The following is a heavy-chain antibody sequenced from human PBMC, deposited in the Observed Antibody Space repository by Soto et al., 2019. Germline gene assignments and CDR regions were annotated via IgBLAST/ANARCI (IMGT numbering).Heavy chain of an antibody. J-gene: IGHJ4*02. CDR1: GGSISSGGYY. D-gene: IGHD1-26*01. V-gene: IGHV4-31*03. CDR3: ARFQQIVVARSFDY. CDR2: IYYSGST. Sequence: SETLSLTCTVSGGSISSGGYYWSWIRQHPGKGLEWIGYIYYSGSTYYNPSLKSRVTISVDTSKNQFSLKLSSVTAADTAVYYCARFQQIVVARSFDYWGQGTLVTVSS.